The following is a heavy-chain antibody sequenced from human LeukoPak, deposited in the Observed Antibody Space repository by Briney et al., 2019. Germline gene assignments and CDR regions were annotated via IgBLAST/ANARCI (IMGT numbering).Heavy chain of an antibody. V-gene: IGHV3-7*03. J-gene: IGHJ5*02. CDR3: ARGLDYSLQYYDFWSGYSQGVSWFDP. Sequence: GGSLRLSCAASGFTFSSYWMSWVRQAPGEGLEWVADIKQDGSEKYYVDSVKGRFTISRDNAKNSLYLQMNSLRAEDTAVYYCARGLDYSLQYYDFWSGYSQGVSWFDPWGQGTLVTVSS. D-gene: IGHD3-3*01. CDR2: IKQDGSEK. CDR1: GFTFSSYW.